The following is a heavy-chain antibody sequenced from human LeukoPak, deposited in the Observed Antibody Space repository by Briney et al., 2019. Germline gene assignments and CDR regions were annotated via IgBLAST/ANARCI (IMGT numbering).Heavy chain of an antibody. D-gene: IGHD2/OR15-2a*01. CDR1: GFTLRDYY. V-gene: IGHV3-11*04. CDR3: ARSSSYFTYFDL. CDR2: MSSTGNTI. J-gene: IGHJ2*01. Sequence: GGPLRLSCAASGFTLRDYYMSWIRQAPGKGLERISYMSSTGNTIYYAESVKGRFTVSRDSANNSMSLQMTSLRAEDSAVYYCARSSSYFTYFDLWGRDTLVTVSS.